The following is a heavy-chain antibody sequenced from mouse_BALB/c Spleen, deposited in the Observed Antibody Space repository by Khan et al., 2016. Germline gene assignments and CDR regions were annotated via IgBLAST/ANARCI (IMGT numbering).Heavy chain of an antibody. J-gene: IGHJ4*01. V-gene: IGHV2-6*02. CDR3: ARRDDGGGAMDY. CDR1: GFSLTSYG. Sequence: VQLQESGPGLVAPSQSLSITCTVSGFSLTSYGVHWVRQPPGKGLEWLVVIWSDGSTTYNSALKSRLSISKDNSKSQVFLKMNRLQTVDTAMYYCARRDDGGGAMDYWGQGTSVTVSS. D-gene: IGHD2-3*01. CDR2: IWSDGST.